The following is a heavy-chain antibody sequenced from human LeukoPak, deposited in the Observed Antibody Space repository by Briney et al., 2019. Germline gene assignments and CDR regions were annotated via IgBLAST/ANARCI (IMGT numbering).Heavy chain of an antibody. CDR3: ARGVVAARSGPYYYYYYYMDV. CDR1: GGTFSSYA. CDR2: IIPIFGTA. D-gene: IGHD6-6*01. V-gene: IGHV1-69*05. Sequence: ASVKVSCKASGGTFSSYAISWVRQAPGQGLEWVGGIIPIFGTANYAQKFQGRVTITTDESTSTAYMELSSLRSEDTAVYYCARGVVAARSGPYYYYYYYMDVWGKGTTVTVSS. J-gene: IGHJ6*03.